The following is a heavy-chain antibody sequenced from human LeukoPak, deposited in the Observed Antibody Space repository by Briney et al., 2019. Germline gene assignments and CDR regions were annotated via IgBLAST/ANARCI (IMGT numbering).Heavy chain of an antibody. CDR2: LSGSGGST. Sequence: SGGSLRLPCAASGFTFSSYAMNWVRQAPGKGLEWVSTLSGSGGSTYYADSVKGRFTISRDNSKNTLYVQMNSLRAEDTALYYCAKGDYGDYIHYFDYWGQGTLVTVSS. J-gene: IGHJ4*02. CDR3: AKGDYGDYIHYFDY. D-gene: IGHD4-17*01. CDR1: GFTFSSYA. V-gene: IGHV3-23*01.